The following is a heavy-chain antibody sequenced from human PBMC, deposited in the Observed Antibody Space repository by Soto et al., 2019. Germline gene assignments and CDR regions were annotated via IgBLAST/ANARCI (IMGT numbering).Heavy chain of an antibody. CDR1: GFTFSIFA. CDR3: AKEASLGSTVDLGY. V-gene: IGHV3-23*01. CDR2: ISGSGGST. J-gene: IGHJ4*02. D-gene: IGHD7-27*01. Sequence: LRLSCAASGFTFSIFAMSWVRQSPGKGLEWVSTISGSGGSTYYADAVKGRFTISRDKSMDTLYLQMKSLRVEDTAIYYCAKEASLGSTVDLGYWGQGTLVTVSS.